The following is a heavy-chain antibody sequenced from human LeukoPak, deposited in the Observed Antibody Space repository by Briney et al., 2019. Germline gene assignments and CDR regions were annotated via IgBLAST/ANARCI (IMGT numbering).Heavy chain of an antibody. CDR1: GGSISSGGYS. CDR2: ISHSGST. CDR3: ASSSGYYTNDAFDI. D-gene: IGHD3-22*01. V-gene: IGHV4-30-2*01. Sequence: TSETLSLTCAVSGGSISSGGYSWRWIRQPPGKGLEWLGYISHSGSTDYNPSLNCRVTISVDRSKNQFSLKLSSVTAADTAVYYCASSSGYYTNDAFDIWGQGTMVTVSS. J-gene: IGHJ3*02.